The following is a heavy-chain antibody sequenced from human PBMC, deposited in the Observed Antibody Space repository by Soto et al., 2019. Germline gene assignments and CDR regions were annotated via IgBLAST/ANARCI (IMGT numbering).Heavy chain of an antibody. Sequence: GGSLRLSCAASGFTFSSYWMRWVRQAPGKGLVWVSRINSDGISKNYADSVKDRVTISRDNAKNTLYLQMNSLRAEDTAVYYGARVRSGYSSGGITGYYYYMDVWGKGTTVTVSS. J-gene: IGHJ6*03. D-gene: IGHD5-18*01. V-gene: IGHV3-74*01. CDR1: GFTFSSYW. CDR3: ARVRSGYSSGGITGYYYYMDV. CDR2: INSDGISK.